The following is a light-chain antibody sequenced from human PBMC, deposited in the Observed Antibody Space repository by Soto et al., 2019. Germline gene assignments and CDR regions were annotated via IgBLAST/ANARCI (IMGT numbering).Light chain of an antibody. CDR1: SSNIGSNY. V-gene: IGLV1-47*01. Sequence: QSALTQPPSASGTPGQRVTISCSGSSSNIGSNYVYWYQQLPRTAPKLLIYRNNQRPSGVPDRFYGSKSGTSASLAISGLRSEDEADYYCAAWDDSLSGVVFGGGTKLTVL. CDR3: AAWDDSLSGVV. J-gene: IGLJ2*01. CDR2: RNN.